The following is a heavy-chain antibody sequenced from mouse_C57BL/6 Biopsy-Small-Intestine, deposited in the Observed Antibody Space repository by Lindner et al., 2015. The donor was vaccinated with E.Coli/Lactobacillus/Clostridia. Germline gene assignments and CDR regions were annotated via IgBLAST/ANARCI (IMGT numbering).Heavy chain of an antibody. V-gene: IGHV1S29*02. CDR2: INPNSGGT. CDR3: ARELKDEAIVKGSDAFDI. CDR1: EYTFTDYY. Sequence: SVKVSCKASEYTFTDYYLHWVRQAPGQGLEYMGWINPNSGGTSYAQKFQGRVTMTRDTSIRTAYLELSRLRSDDTAVYYCARELKDEAIVKGSDAFDIWGQGTVVNVSS. J-gene: IGHJ3*01. D-gene: IGHD2-12*01.